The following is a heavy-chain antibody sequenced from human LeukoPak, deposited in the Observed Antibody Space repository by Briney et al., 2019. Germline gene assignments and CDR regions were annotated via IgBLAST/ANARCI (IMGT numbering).Heavy chain of an antibody. D-gene: IGHD6-13*01. CDR3: ARSLAAAGTKYYYYYMDV. V-gene: IGHV1-69*05. CDR2: IIPIFGTA. Sequence: KVSCKASGGTFSSYAISWVRQAPGQGLEWMGGIIPIFGTANYAQKIQGRVTITTDESTSTAYMELSSLRSEDTAVYYCARSLAAAGTKYYYYYMDVWGKGTTVTVSS. J-gene: IGHJ6*03. CDR1: GGTFSSYA.